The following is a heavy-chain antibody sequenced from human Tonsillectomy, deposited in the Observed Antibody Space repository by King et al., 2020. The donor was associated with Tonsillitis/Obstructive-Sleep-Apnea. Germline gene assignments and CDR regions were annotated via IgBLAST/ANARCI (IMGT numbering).Heavy chain of an antibody. CDR2: ISSDGTNK. D-gene: IGHD7-27*01. Sequence: VQLVESGGGVVQPGRSLRLSCAASGFIFSSFGVHWVRQAPGKGLEWVAAISSDGTNKYYADSVKGRFTISRDNSKNTLDLQMNTLRAEETAVYYCAKGGGFNWGPFAYWGQGTLVTVSS. V-gene: IGHV3-30*18. J-gene: IGHJ4*02. CDR3: AKGGGFNWGPFAY. CDR1: GFIFSSFG.